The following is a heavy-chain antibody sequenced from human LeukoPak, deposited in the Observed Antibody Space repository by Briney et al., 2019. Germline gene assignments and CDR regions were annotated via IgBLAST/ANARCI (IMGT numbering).Heavy chain of an antibody. CDR3: ARFPRSSSIRGDY. V-gene: IGHV5-51*01. CDR2: IDPGDSET. J-gene: IGHJ4*02. CDR1: GYSFSSYW. Sequence: GASLQISCQGSGYSFSSYWIGWVRQLPGKGLEWVGIIDPGDSETRYSPSFQGQVTISVDKSMSIAYLQWSSLQASDTAVYYFARFPRSSSIRGDYWGQGTLVTVSS. D-gene: IGHD3-10*01.